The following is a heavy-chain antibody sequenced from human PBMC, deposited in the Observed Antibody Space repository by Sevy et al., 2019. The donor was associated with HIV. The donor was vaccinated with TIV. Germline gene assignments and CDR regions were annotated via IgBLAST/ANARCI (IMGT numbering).Heavy chain of an antibody. CDR2: ISYSGSS. CDR1: GGSINTIAYY. D-gene: IGHD3-16*02. CDR3: TAIYYCVRHLFHDFAWGSHRYRDAFDL. J-gene: IGHJ3*01. Sequence: SETLSLTCTVSGGSINTIAYYWGWVRQPPGKGLEWIGSISYSGSSYYNPSLKSRVTISVDTSKNQFSLNLSSVTAAATGTAADTAIYYCVRHLFHDFAWGSHRYRDAFDLLGQGTLVTVSS. V-gene: IGHV4-39*01.